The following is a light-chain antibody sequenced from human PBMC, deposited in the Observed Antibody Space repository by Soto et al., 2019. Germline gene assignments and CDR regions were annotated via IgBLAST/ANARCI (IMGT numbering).Light chain of an antibody. CDR1: QNINRY. CDR3: QQTYGTPRT. CDR2: AAS. V-gene: IGKV1-39*01. Sequence: IQMTQSPSSLSASVGDRVTITCRSSQNINRYLNWYQQKSGQAPKLLIYAASTLQSGVTSRFSGSGSGTDFTLTISSLQPEHFATYYCQQTYGTPRTFGQGTKVEIK. J-gene: IGKJ1*01.